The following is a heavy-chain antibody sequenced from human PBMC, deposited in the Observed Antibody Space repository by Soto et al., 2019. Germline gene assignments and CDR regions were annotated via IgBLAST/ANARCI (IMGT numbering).Heavy chain of an antibody. J-gene: IGHJ6*02. Sequence: SVKVSCKASGGTFSSYAISWVRQAPGQGLEWMGGIIPIFGTANYAQKFQGRVTITADKSASTAYMELSSLRSEDTAVYYCARELELPPHYYYGMDVWGQGTTVTVSS. CDR2: IIPIFGTA. D-gene: IGHD1-7*01. CDR3: ARELELPPHYYYGMDV. CDR1: GGTFSSYA. V-gene: IGHV1-69*06.